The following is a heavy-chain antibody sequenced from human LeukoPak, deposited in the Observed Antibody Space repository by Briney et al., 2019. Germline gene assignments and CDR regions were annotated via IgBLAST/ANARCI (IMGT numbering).Heavy chain of an antibody. Sequence: SCKASGYPFGSYGISWVRQAPDKGLEWVAVIPFDASNKYYADSVRGRFTISRDNSKNTLYLQMNSLRPEDTAVYYCARNRIPTSITPDSWGQGTLVTVSS. CDR2: IPFDASNK. D-gene: IGHD2-2*02. V-gene: IGHV3-30*03. CDR3: ARNRIPTSITPDS. J-gene: IGHJ5*01. CDR1: GYPFGSYG.